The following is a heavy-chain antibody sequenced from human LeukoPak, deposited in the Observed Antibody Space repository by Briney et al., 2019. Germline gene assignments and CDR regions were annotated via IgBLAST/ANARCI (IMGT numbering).Heavy chain of an antibody. CDR2: IDWDDDK. V-gene: IGHV2-70*12. D-gene: IGHD3-22*01. J-gene: IGHJ4*02. Sequence: SGPTLVNPTQTLTLTCTFSGFSLSTSGMCVSWIRQPPGKALEWLALIDWDDDKYYSTSLKTRLTISKDTSKNQVVLTMTNMDPVDTATYYCALTYYYDSSGYLGLFDYRGQGTLVTVSS. CDR1: GFSLSTSGMC. CDR3: ALTYYYDSSGYLGLFDY.